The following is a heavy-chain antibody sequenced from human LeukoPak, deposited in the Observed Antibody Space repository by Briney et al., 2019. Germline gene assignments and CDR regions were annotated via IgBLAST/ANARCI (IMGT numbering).Heavy chain of an antibody. Sequence: GGSLRLSCVASGFTFSIYWMHWVRQGPRKGLVWGSRINGDGRNINYADSVRGRFTISRDNAKNTLYLQMNTLRVEDTAVYYCTRDLMDYDVSTGLHHYYMDVWGQGTTVTVSS. V-gene: IGHV3-74*01. J-gene: IGHJ6*02. CDR2: INGDGRNI. CDR1: GFTFSIYW. D-gene: IGHD3-9*01. CDR3: TRDLMDYDVSTGLHHYYMDV.